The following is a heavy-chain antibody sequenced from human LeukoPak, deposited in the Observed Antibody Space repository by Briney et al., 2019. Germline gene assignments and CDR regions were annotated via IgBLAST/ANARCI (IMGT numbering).Heavy chain of an antibody. Sequence: ASVKVSCKASRYTFTGYYMHWVRQAPGQGGAGVGWINPNSCGTDYAQKLQGRVTMTRDTSISTAYMELSRLGSDDTAVYYCARPLVLRYFDWSVSPDAFDIWGQGTMVTVSS. CDR2: INPNSCGT. D-gene: IGHD3-9*01. V-gene: IGHV1-2*02. J-gene: IGHJ3*02. CDR1: RYTFTGYY. CDR3: ARPLVLRYFDWSVSPDAFDI.